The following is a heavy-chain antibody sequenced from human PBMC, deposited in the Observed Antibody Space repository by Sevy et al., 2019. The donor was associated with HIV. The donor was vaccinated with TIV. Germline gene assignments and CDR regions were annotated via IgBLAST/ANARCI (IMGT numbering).Heavy chain of an antibody. D-gene: IGHD2-2*01. Sequence: ETLSLTCTVSGGSISSSSYYWGWIRQPPGKGLEWIGGIYYSGSTYYNPSLKSPVPISLDTSKNQFSLKLSSVTAADTAVYYCARHAILRYCSSTSCPPSYYYYYGMDVWGQGTTVTVSS. CDR1: GGSISSSSYY. CDR2: IYYSGST. J-gene: IGHJ6*02. V-gene: IGHV4-39*01. CDR3: ARHAILRYCSSTSCPPSYYYYYGMDV.